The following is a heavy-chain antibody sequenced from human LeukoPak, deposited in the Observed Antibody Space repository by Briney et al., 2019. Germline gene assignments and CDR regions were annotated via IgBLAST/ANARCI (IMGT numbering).Heavy chain of an antibody. V-gene: IGHV4-30-4*08. J-gene: IGHJ3*02. CDR1: GGSISSGDYY. CDR3: ARENSYDFWSGSWPRVRGNAFDI. D-gene: IGHD3-3*01. Sequence: PSETLSLTCTVSGGSISSGDYYWSWIRQPPGKGLEWIGYIYYSGSTYYNPSLKSRVTISVDTSKNQFSLKLSSVTAADTAVYYCARENSYDFWSGSWPRVRGNAFDIWGQGTMVTVSS. CDR2: IYYSGST.